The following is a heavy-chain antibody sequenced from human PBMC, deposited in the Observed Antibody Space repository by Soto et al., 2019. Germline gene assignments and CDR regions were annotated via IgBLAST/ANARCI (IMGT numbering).Heavy chain of an antibody. D-gene: IGHD3-22*01. J-gene: IGHJ4*02. CDR2: IYQSGTT. Sequence: SETLSLTCSVSGGSVRSGSYYWTWIRQPPGKGLEWIGYIYQSGTTNYNASLKSRVTISIDTSKNQFFLKLNSVTAADTAVYYCARDSSGRHDYWGQGALVTVSS. CDR3: ARDSSGRHDY. V-gene: IGHV4-61*01. CDR1: GGSVRSGSYY.